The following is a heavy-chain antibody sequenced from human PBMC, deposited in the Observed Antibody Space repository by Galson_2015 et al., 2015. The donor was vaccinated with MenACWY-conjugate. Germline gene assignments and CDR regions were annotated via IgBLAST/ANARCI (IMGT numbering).Heavy chain of an antibody. Sequence: SVKVSCKASGDSFNTYSFNWLRQAPGQGPEWLGGIIPVFHTTDYAQRSQGRLTITADESTSTVDMELSSLRSDDTAIYYCARPGGDYEQRTFFDYWGQGTLVTVSS. CDR2: IIPVFHTT. CDR1: GDSFNTYS. J-gene: IGHJ4*02. V-gene: IGHV1-69*13. D-gene: IGHD4-17*01. CDR3: ARPGGDYEQRTFFDY.